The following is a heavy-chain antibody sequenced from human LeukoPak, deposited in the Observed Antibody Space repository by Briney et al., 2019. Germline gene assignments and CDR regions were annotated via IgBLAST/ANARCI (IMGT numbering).Heavy chain of an antibody. CDR3: TSPSGSGWDY. J-gene: IGHJ4*02. Sequence: GGSLRLSCVVSGIAFSTYDMNWVRQAPGRGLEWVAYINSRNAIIYYTCCEKGRFTIHRHNAIDSLYLEINSLGDEDTGVYYCTSPSGSGWDYWGQGTLVSVSS. CDR1: GIAFSTYD. D-gene: IGHD1-26*01. V-gene: IGHV3-48*02. CDR2: INSRNAII.